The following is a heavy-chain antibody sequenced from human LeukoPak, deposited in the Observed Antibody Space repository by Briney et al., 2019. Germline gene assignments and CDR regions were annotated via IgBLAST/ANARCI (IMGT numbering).Heavy chain of an antibody. D-gene: IGHD1-26*01. CDR1: GFTFDDYT. V-gene: IGHV3-43*01. CDR3: ARERIVGADYYFDY. CDR2: ISWDGGST. J-gene: IGHJ4*02. Sequence: GGSLRLSCAASGFTFDDYTMHWVRQAPGKGLEWVSLISWDGGSTYYADSVKGRFTISRDNSKNTLYLQMNSLRAEDTAVYYCARERIVGADYYFDYWGQGTLVTVSS.